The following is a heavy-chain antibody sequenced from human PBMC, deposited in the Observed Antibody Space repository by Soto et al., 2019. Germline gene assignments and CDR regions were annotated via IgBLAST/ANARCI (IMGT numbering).Heavy chain of an antibody. Sequence: QLRLQESGPGLVKPSETLSLTCTVSGGSISSSSYYWGWIRQPPGKGLERIGSIYYSGSTYYNPSLRGRANISVDTSKNQFSLTLSYVAAADTAVYYCARDPSSSWAYYYYMDVRGQGTTVTVSS. J-gene: IGHJ6*03. CDR2: IYYSGST. D-gene: IGHD6-6*01. CDR1: GGSISSSSYY. CDR3: ARDPSSSWAYYYYMDV. V-gene: IGHV4-39*02.